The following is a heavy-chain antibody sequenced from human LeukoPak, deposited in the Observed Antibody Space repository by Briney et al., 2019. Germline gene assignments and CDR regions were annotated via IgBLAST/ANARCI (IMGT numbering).Heavy chain of an antibody. Sequence: SQTLSLTCTVSGGSISSGSYYWSWIRQPAGKGLEWVGRIYRSGGTSYNPSLKSRVTISVDTSKNQFSLRLSSVTAADTALYYCARHLPSDDAFDIWGQGTMVTVSS. CDR2: IYRSGGT. J-gene: IGHJ3*02. V-gene: IGHV4-61*02. CDR3: ARHLPSDDAFDI. CDR1: GGSISSGSYY.